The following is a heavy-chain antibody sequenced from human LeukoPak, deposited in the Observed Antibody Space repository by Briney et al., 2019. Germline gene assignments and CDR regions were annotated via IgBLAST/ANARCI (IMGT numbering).Heavy chain of an antibody. J-gene: IGHJ4*02. D-gene: IGHD3-16*02. V-gene: IGHV3-7*01. CDR2: IKLDGSEK. CDR3: ARDFFAFGGVIALLDY. Sequence: GGSLRLSRAASGFTLSSYWMSWVRQAPGKGLEWVANIKLDGSEKYYVDSVKGRFTISRDNAKKSLYLQMNSLRDEDTAVYYYARDFFAFGGVIALLDYWGQGTLVTVSS. CDR1: GFTLSSYW.